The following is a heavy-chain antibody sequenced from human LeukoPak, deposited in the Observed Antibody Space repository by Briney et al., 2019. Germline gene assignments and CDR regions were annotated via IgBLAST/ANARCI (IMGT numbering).Heavy chain of an antibody. J-gene: IGHJ3*02. CDR3: AREEGWVSSWYIGSFDI. D-gene: IGHD6-13*01. V-gene: IGHV1-3*01. CDR1: GYTFTSYA. Sequence: ASVKVSCKASGYTFTSYAMHWVRQAPGQRLEWMGWINAGNGNTKYSQKFQGRVTITRDTSASTAYMELSSLRSEDTAVYYCAREEGWVSSWYIGSFDIWGQGTMVTVSS. CDR2: INAGNGNT.